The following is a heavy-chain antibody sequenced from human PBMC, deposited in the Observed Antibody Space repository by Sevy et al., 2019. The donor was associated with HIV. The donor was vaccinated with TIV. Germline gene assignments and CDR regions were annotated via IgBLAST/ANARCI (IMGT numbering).Heavy chain of an antibody. J-gene: IGHJ4*02. V-gene: IGHV3-23*01. Sequence: GGSLRLSCAASGFTFSSYAMSWVRQAPGKGLEWVSTFSFDCGKINYADSVKGRFTISRENSKNTLYLQMHSLRAEDTAVYYCAREGCSKPHDYWGQGTLVTVSS. CDR1: GFTFSSYA. CDR3: AREGCSKPHDY. CDR2: FSFDCGKI. D-gene: IGHD3-10*02.